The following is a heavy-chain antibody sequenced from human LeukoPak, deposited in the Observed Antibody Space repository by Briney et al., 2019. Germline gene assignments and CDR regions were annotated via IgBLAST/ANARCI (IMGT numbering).Heavy chain of an antibody. Sequence: ASVKVSCKASGYTFTGYYMHWVRQAPGQGLEWMGWINPNSGDTNYAQKFQGRVTMTRDPSISPAYMAPSRPRSDDTAVYYCARGPPYYDILTGYYYWGQGTLVTVSS. J-gene: IGHJ4*02. CDR1: GYTFTGYY. CDR2: INPNSGDT. CDR3: ARGPPYYDILTGYYY. D-gene: IGHD3-9*01. V-gene: IGHV1-2*02.